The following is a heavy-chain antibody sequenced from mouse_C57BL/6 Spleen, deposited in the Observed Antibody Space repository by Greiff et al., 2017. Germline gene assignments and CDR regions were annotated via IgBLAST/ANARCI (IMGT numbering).Heavy chain of an antibody. J-gene: IGHJ4*01. CDR1: GFNFKNSY. CDR2: IDPANGNT. CDR3: ARDYCDSSYVAMDY. Sequence: VHVKQSVAELVRPGASVKLSCTASGFNFKNSYMHWVKQRPEQGLEWIGRIDPANGNTKYAPKFQGKATITADTSSNTAYLQLSSLTSEETAIYYCARDYCDSSYVAMDYWGQGTSVTVSS. V-gene: IGHV14-3*01. D-gene: IGHD1-1*01.